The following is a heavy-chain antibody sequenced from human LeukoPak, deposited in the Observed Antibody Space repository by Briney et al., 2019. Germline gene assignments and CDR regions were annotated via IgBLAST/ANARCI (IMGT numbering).Heavy chain of an antibody. CDR3: AELGITMIGGV. D-gene: IGHD3-10*02. J-gene: IGHJ6*04. Sequence: GGSQRLSCAASGFTFSSYEMNWARQAPGKGLEWVSYISSSGSTIYYADSVKGRFTISRDNAKDSLYLQMNSLRAEDTAVYYCAELGITMIGGVWGKGTTVTISS. V-gene: IGHV3-48*03. CDR2: ISSSGSTI. CDR1: GFTFSSYE.